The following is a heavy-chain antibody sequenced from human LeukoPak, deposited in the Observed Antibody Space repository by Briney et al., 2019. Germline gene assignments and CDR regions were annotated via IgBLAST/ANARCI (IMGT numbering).Heavy chain of an antibody. CDR3: ARGFMYRGYYDFWSGFDY. CDR2: IGETDINT. CDR1: GFIFSDYA. Sequence: GGSLRLSCAASGFIFSDYAMHWVRQAPGKGLEWVSTIGETDINTFYADSVKGRFTISRDNSKNALYLQMNSLRAEDTAVYYCARGFMYRGYYDFWSGFDYWGQGTLVTVSS. J-gene: IGHJ4*02. D-gene: IGHD3-3*01. V-gene: IGHV3-23*01.